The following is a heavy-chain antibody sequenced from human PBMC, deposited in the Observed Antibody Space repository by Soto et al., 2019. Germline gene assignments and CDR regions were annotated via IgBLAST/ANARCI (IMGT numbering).Heavy chain of an antibody. V-gene: IGHV2-5*02. D-gene: IGHD1-20*01. CDR2: IYWDGDK. Sequence: SGPTLVNPTQTLTLTCTFSGFSLSTSGVGVGWIRQPPGKALECLALIYWDGDKRYNPSLRSRLTITKDTSKNQVVLTMTNMDPLDTATYYCAHRLRYTGNWDVGWFDPWGQGTLVTVSS. J-gene: IGHJ5*02. CDR1: GFSLSTSGVG. CDR3: AHRLRYTGNWDVGWFDP.